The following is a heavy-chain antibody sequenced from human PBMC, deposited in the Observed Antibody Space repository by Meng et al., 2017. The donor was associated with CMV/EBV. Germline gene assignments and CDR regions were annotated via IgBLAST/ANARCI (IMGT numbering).Heavy chain of an antibody. J-gene: IGHJ4*02. CDR2: TYYRSKWYN. CDR1: SSNSAA. CDR3: ARGIYDSSGYYYYYFDY. Sequence: SSNSAAWNWIRQSPSRGLEWLGRTYYRSKWYNDYAVSVKSRITINPDTPKNQFSLQLNSVTPEDTAVYYCARGIYDSSGYYYYYFDYWGQGTLVTVSS. V-gene: IGHV6-1*01. D-gene: IGHD3-22*01.